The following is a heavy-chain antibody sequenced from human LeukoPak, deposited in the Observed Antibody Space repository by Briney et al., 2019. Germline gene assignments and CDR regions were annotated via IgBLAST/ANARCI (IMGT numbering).Heavy chain of an antibody. CDR1: GGSISSSSYY. D-gene: IGHD3-16*01. Sequence: PSETLSLTCTVSGGSISSSSYYWGWIRQLPGKGLEWIGSIYYSGSTYYNPSLKSRVTISVDTSKNQFSLKLSSVTTADTAVYYCARLRSGGSTVDYWGQGTLVTVSS. CDR3: ARLRSGGSTVDY. V-gene: IGHV4-39*01. CDR2: IYYSGST. J-gene: IGHJ4*02.